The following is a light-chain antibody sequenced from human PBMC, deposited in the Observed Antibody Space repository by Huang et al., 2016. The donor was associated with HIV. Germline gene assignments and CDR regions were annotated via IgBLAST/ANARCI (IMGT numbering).Light chain of an antibody. V-gene: IGKV1-9*01. CDR1: QDIATS. CDR3: QQLHSYPIT. J-gene: IGKJ5*01. Sequence: QLTQSPSSLSMSVGDRVIITCQASQDIATSLAWYQHKPGRAPKLLISATSTLQSCVPSRFSGGAAGTYCTLSITNLQPSDFATYYCQQLHSYPITFGQGTRLDI. CDR2: ATS.